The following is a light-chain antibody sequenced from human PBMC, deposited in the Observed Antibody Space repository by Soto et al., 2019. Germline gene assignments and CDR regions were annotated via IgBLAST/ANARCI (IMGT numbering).Light chain of an antibody. J-gene: IGKJ4*01. Sequence: DIQMTQSPSSVSASVGDRVIITCRARQGISSWIAWYQQKPGEAPKLHIYAASRLHSGVPSRFSGSGSGTDFALTISSLQPEDFATYYCQQAHSLPLTFGGGTKVEIK. CDR3: QQAHSLPLT. V-gene: IGKV1D-12*01. CDR1: QGISSW. CDR2: AAS.